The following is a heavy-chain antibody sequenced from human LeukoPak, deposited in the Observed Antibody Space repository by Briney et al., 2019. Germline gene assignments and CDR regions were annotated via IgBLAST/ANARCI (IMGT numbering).Heavy chain of an antibody. CDR2: ISYDGSNK. V-gene: IGHV3-30-3*01. J-gene: IGHJ4*02. D-gene: IGHD3-3*01. Sequence: GRSLRLSCAASGFTFSSYAMHGVRRAPGKGLEWGAVISYDGSNKYYADSAKGRFTISRDNSKNTLCLQMNSLRAEDTAVYYCARDMGRGGYYLDYWGQGTLVTVSS. CDR1: GFTFSSYA. CDR3: ARDMGRGGYYLDY.